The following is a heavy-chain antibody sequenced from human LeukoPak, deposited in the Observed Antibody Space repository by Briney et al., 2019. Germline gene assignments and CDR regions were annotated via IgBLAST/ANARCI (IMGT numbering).Heavy chain of an antibody. V-gene: IGHV1-69*05. CDR2: IIPIFGTA. Sequence: GASVKVSCKASGGTFSSYAISWVRQAPGQGLEWMGGIIPIFGTANSAQKFQGRVTMTRDMSTSTVYMELSSLRSEDTAVYYCARSIAARPDDYWGQGTLVTVSS. CDR1: GGTFSSYA. D-gene: IGHD6-6*01. J-gene: IGHJ4*02. CDR3: ARSIAARPDDY.